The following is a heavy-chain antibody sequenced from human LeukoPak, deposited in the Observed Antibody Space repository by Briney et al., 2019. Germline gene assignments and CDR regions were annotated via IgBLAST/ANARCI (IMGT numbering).Heavy chain of an antibody. J-gene: IGHJ3*02. CDR1: GFSISSSA. CDR2: ISGSGGST. CDR3: AKGFYGGIASAFDI. D-gene: IGHD6-13*01. V-gene: IGHV3-23*01. Sequence: PGGSLRLSCAASGFSISSSAMNWVRQAPGKGLEGVSAISGSGGSTYYADSVKGRFTISRDNSKNTLYLQMNSLRAEDTAVYYCAKGFYGGIASAFDIWGQGTMVTVSS.